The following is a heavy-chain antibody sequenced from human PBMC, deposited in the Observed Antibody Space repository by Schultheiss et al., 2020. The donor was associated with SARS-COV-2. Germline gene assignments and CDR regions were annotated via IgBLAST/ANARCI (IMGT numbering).Heavy chain of an antibody. CDR1: GYTFTSYG. Sequence: ASVKVSCKASGYTFTSYGISWVRQAPGQGLEWMGWISAYNGNTNYAQKFQGRVTMTRDTSISTAYMELSRLRSDDTAVYYCAREGEVCSGGSCHNWFDPWGQGTLVTVSS. J-gene: IGHJ5*02. D-gene: IGHD2-15*01. CDR3: AREGEVCSGGSCHNWFDP. CDR2: ISAYNGNT. V-gene: IGHV1-18*01.